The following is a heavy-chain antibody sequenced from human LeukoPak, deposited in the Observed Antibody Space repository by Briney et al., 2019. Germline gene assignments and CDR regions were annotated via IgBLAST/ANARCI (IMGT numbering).Heavy chain of an antibody. Sequence: PSETLSLTCAVYGRSFSGYYWSWIRQPPGKGLEWIGEINHSGSTNYNPSLKSRVTISVDTSKNQFSLKLSSVTAADTAVYYCAREGIAVAGQKFDYWGQGTLVTVSS. V-gene: IGHV4-34*01. CDR3: AREGIAVAGQKFDY. J-gene: IGHJ4*02. CDR2: INHSGST. CDR1: GRSFSGYY. D-gene: IGHD6-19*01.